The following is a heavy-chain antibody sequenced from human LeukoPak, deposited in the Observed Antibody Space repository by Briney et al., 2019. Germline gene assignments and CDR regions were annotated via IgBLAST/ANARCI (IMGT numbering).Heavy chain of an antibody. J-gene: IGHJ4*02. CDR3: ARDPGYSSGWFDY. V-gene: IGHV3-21*01. Sequence: GGSLRLSGVVSGFTFSSYSMSWVRQAPGKGLEWVSSISASSNFISYADSVKGRFTISRDNAKKSLYLQMNSVRAEDTAVYYCARDPGYSSGWFDYWGQGALVTVSS. CDR1: GFTFSSYS. CDR2: ISASSNFI. D-gene: IGHD6-19*01.